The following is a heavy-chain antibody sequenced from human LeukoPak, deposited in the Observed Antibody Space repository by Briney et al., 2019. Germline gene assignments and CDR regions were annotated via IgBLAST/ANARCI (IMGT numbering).Heavy chain of an antibody. CDR2: TNWNGGST. Sequence: GGSLRLSCAASGFNLDDYGMSWVRQGPGKGLEWVAGTNWNGGSTGYADSVKGRFTISRDNAMKFLYLQMNSLRVEDTAVYYCAKGDGGSGYTYWGQGTLVTVPS. V-gene: IGHV3-20*04. D-gene: IGHD3-3*01. J-gene: IGHJ4*02. CDR1: GFNLDDYG. CDR3: AKGDGGSGYTY.